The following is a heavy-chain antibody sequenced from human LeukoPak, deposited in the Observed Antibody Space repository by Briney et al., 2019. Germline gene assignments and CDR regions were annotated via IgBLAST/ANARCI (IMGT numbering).Heavy chain of an antibody. CDR1: GYTFTSYA. D-gene: IGHD6-13*01. V-gene: IGHV1-3*01. CDR3: ARDLPLWSSSWYNWFDP. CDR2: INAGNGNT. J-gene: IGHJ5*02. Sequence: ASVKVSCKASGYTFTSYAMHWVRQAPGQRLEWMGWINAGNGNTKYSQKFQGRVTITRDTSASTAYMELSSLRSEDTAVYYCARDLPLWSSSWYNWFDPWGQGTLVTVSS.